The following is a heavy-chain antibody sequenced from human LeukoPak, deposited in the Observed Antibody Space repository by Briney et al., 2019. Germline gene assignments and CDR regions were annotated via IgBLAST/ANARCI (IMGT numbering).Heavy chain of an antibody. V-gene: IGHV3-30-3*01. J-gene: IGHJ4*02. Sequence: TGGSLRLSCAASGFTFSSYAMHWVRQAPGKGLEWVAVISYDGSNKYYADSVKGRFTISRDNSKNTLYLQMNSLRAEDTAVYYCAILIAAAGMNYWGQGTLVTVSS. CDR2: ISYDGSNK. CDR3: AILIAAAGMNY. D-gene: IGHD6-13*01. CDR1: GFTFSSYA.